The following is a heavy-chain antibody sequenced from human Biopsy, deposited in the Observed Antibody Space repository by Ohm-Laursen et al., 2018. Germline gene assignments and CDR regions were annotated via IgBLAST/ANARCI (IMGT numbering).Heavy chain of an antibody. CDR3: ARATNSTGWPYYYFYGMDV. CDR1: GESFNGYY. J-gene: IGHJ6*02. D-gene: IGHD2/OR15-2a*01. Sequence: SDTLSLTSAVYGESFNGYYWSWIRQTPGKGLEWIGEINHSGRTNYNPSLKSRVTISVDTSKNQFSLRLNSVTAADTAVYYCARATNSTGWPYYYFYGMDVWGQGTTVTVSS. CDR2: INHSGRT. V-gene: IGHV4-34*01.